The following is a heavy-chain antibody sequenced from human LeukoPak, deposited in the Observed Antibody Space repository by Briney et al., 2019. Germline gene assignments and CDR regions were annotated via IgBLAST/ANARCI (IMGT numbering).Heavy chain of an antibody. CDR1: GGSISSSRYY. D-gene: IGHD3-3*01. J-gene: IGHJ5*02. Sequence: SETLSLTCTVSGGSISSSRYYWGWIRQPPGKGLEWIGSIYYSGSTYYNTSLKSRVTISADTSKNQFSLKLSSVTAADTAVYYCARSSGVAIGFDPWGQGTLVTVSS. V-gene: IGHV4-39*07. CDR2: IYYSGST. CDR3: ARSSGVAIGFDP.